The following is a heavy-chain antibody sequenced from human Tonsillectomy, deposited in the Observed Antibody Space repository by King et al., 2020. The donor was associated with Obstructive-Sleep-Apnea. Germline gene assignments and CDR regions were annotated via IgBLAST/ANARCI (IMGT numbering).Heavy chain of an antibody. CDR3: ARTPPNYYDSSGYYLFDF. J-gene: IGHJ4*02. CDR1: GYTFTNYA. V-gene: IGHV1-18*04. Sequence: QLVQSGAEVKKPGASVKVSCKASGYTFTNYAVSWVRQAPGEGREWMGWNSAYNGNTNYAQKLQGRVTMTTDTSTSTAYMGLRSLRCDDTALYYCARTPPNYYDSSGYYLFDFWGQGTLVTVSS. D-gene: IGHD3-22*01. CDR2: NSAYNGNT.